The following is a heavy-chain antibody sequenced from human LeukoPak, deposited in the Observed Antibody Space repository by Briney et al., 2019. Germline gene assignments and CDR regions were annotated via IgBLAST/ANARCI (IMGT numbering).Heavy chain of an antibody. D-gene: IGHD1-26*01. V-gene: IGHV5-51*01. J-gene: IGHJ4*02. Sequence: GEVLKISCKGSGYSFISYWIGWVRQLPGKGPEWMGIIYPGDSDTRYSPSFQGQVTISADKSITTAYLQWSSLKASDTAMYYCARREGAMSFDYWGQGTLVTVSS. CDR3: ARREGAMSFDY. CDR2: IYPGDSDT. CDR1: GYSFISYW.